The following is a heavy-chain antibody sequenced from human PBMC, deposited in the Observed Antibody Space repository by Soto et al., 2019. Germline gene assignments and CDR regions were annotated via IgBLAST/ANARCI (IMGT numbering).Heavy chain of an antibody. CDR3: ARGGYYDSSGSRNYHYSGMNV. D-gene: IGHD3-22*01. Sequence: GASVKVSCKPSGYTFTSYYMHWVRQAPGQGLEWMGIINPSGGSTSYAQKFQGRVSMTTDTSTKTAYMEVRSLRSEDTAGAYCARGGYYDSSGSRNYHYSGMNVWGKGTTVTVS. CDR1: GYTFTSYY. CDR2: INPSGGST. V-gene: IGHV1-46*01. J-gene: IGHJ6*04.